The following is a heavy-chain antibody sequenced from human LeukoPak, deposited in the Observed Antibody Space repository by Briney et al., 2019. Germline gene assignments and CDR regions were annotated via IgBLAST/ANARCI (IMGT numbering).Heavy chain of an antibody. Sequence: SETLSLTCTVSGGSISSYYWSWIRQPPGKGLEWIGYIYYSGSTNYNPSLKSRVTMSVDTSKNQFSLKLSSVTAADTAVYYCARDKNTGQDYWGQGTLVTVSS. V-gene: IGHV4-59*12. D-gene: IGHD5-18*01. CDR1: GGSISSYY. CDR2: IYYSGST. CDR3: ARDKNTGQDY. J-gene: IGHJ4*02.